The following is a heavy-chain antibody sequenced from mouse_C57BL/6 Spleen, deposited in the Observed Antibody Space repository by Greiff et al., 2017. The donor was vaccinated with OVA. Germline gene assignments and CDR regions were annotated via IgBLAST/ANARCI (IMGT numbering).Heavy chain of an antibody. V-gene: IGHV1-66*01. CDR1: GYSFTSYY. CDR3: ARSGSSYPFDY. J-gene: IGHJ2*01. Sequence: QVQLQQSGPELVKPGASVKISCKASGYSFTSYYIHWVKQRPGQGLEWIGWIYPGSGNTKYNEKIKGKATLTADTSSSTAYMQLSSLTSEDSAVYYCARSGSSYPFDYWGQGTTLTVSS. CDR2: IYPGSGNT. D-gene: IGHD1-1*01.